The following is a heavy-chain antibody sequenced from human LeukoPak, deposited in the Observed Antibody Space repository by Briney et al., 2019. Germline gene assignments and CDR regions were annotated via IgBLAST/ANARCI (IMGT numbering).Heavy chain of an antibody. CDR3: AREGSSSWPPY. CDR2: IYYSGTT. D-gene: IGHD6-13*01. Sequence: SETLSLTCTVSGGSISSSVYYWGWIRQPPGKGLEWIGNIYYSGTTYYNPSLKSRVTISLVTSKNQFSLKLSSVTAADTAVYYCAREGSSSWPPYWGQGTLVTVSS. J-gene: IGHJ4*02. CDR1: GGSISSSVYY. V-gene: IGHV4-39*07.